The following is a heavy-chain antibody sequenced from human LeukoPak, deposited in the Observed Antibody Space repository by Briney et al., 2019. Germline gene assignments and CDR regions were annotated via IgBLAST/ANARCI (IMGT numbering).Heavy chain of an antibody. J-gene: IGHJ6*02. CDR3: ARTNAGVDLLYYYYYGMDV. V-gene: IGHV1-8*01. D-gene: IGHD2-8*01. Sequence: ASVKVSCKASGYTFTSYDINWVRQAPGQGLEWMGWMNPNSGNTGYAQKFQGRVTMTRNTSRSTAYMELSSLRSEDTAVYYCARTNAGVDLLYYYYYGMDVWGQGTTVTVSS. CDR2: MNPNSGNT. CDR1: GYTFTSYD.